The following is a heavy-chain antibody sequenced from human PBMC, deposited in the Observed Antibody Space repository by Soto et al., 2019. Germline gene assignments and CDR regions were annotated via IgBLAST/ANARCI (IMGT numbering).Heavy chain of an antibody. J-gene: IGHJ4*02. D-gene: IGHD6-19*01. Sequence: QLQLQESGPGLVKPSETLSLTCTVSGGSISSSSYYWGWIRQPPGKGLEWIGSIYYSGSTYYNPSLKSRVTISVDTSKNQFSLKLSSVTAADTAVYYCARHDYSSGWDAINYFDYWGQGTLVTVSS. V-gene: IGHV4-39*01. CDR2: IYYSGST. CDR1: GGSISSSSYY. CDR3: ARHDYSSGWDAINYFDY.